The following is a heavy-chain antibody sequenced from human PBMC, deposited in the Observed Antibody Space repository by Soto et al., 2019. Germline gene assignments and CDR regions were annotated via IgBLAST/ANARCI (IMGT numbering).Heavy chain of an antibody. V-gene: IGHV3-66*01. CDR3: ARDREDVGSYVGYYYYMDV. CDR1: GFTVSSNY. Sequence: EVQLVESGGGLVQPGGSLRLSCAASGFTVSSNYMSWVRQAPGKGLEWVSVIYSGGSTYYADSVKGRFTISRDNSKNTLYLQMNSLRAEDTAVYYCARDREDVGSYVGYYYYMDVWGKGTTVTVSS. D-gene: IGHD1-26*01. CDR2: IYSGGST. J-gene: IGHJ6*03.